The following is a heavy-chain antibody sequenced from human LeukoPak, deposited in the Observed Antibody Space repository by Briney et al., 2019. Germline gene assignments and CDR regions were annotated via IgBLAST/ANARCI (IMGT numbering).Heavy chain of an antibody. CDR1: GFTFSSYG. Sequence: TGGSLRLSCAASGFTFSSYGMHWVRQAPGKGLEWVAFIRYDGSNKYYADSVKGRFTISRDNSKNTLYLQMNSLRAEDTALYYCARKIYGSDNYIDYWGQGTPVTVSS. D-gene: IGHD3-10*01. J-gene: IGHJ4*02. V-gene: IGHV3-30*02. CDR2: IRYDGSNK. CDR3: ARKIYGSDNYIDY.